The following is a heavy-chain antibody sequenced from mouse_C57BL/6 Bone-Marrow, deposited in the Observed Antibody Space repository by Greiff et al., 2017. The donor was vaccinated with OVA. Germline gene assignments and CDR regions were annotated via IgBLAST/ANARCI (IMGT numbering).Heavy chain of an antibody. CDR2: IYPRSGNT. J-gene: IGHJ4*01. Sequence: QVQLQQSGAELARPGASVKLSCKASGYTFTSYGISWVKQRTGQGLEWIGEIYPRSGNTYYNEKFKGKATLTADKSSSTAYMELRSLTSEDSAVDVYARRGGNAMDYWGQGTSVTVSS. CDR3: ARRGGNAMDY. CDR1: GYTFTSYG. V-gene: IGHV1-81*01.